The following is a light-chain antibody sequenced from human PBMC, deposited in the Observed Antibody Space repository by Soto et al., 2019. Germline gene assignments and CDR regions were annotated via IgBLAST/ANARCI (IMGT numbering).Light chain of an antibody. CDR1: SSDIGAYNY. CDR2: DVS. CDR3: SSYSSSSALYV. V-gene: IGLV2-14*01. Sequence: QSALTQPASVSGSPGQSITISCTGTSSDIGAYNYGSWYQQHPGKAPKVMIYDVSNRPSGVSNRFSGSKSGNTASLTISGLQAEDEADYSCSSYSSSSALYVFGTGTKLTVL. J-gene: IGLJ1*01.